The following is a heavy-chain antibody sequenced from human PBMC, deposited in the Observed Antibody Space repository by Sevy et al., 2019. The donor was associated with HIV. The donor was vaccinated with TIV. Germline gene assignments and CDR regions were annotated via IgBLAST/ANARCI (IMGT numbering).Heavy chain of an antibody. V-gene: IGHV3-30*02. CDR1: GFTFSSYG. J-gene: IGHJ4*02. CDR3: AKGGNGYSSGWYTGSSPYYFDY. Sequence: GGSLRLSCAASGFTFSSYGMHWVRQAPGKGLEWVAFIRYDGSNKYYADSVKGRFTISRDNSKNTLYLQMNGLRAEDTAVYYCAKGGNGYSSGWYTGSSPYYFDYWGQGTLVTVSS. CDR2: IRYDGSNK. D-gene: IGHD6-19*01.